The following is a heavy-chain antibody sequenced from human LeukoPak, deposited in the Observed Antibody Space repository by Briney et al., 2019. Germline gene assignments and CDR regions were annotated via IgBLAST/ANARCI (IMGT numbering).Heavy chain of an antibody. CDR1: GGSISSYY. CDR3: ARARGIVVPAAMEYYYYYMDV. J-gene: IGHJ6*03. V-gene: IGHV4-59*01. Sequence: SETLSLTCTVSGGSISSYYWSWIRQPPGKGLEWIGYIYYSGSTNYNPSLKSRFTISVDTSKNQFSLKLSSVTVADTAVYYCARARGIVVPAAMEYYYYYMDVWGKGTTVTVSS. D-gene: IGHD2-2*01. CDR2: IYYSGST.